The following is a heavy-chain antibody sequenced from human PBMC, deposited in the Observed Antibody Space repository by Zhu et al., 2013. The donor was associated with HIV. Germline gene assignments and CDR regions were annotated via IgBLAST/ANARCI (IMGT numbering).Heavy chain of an antibody. CDR1: GGSFSGYY. V-gene: IGHV4-34*01. CDR3: ARGLLEGPFDI. J-gene: IGHJ3*02. D-gene: IGHD1-1*01. CDR2: INHSGST. Sequence: QVQLQESGPGLLKPSETLSLTCAVYGGSFSGYYWSWIRQPPGKGLEWIGEINHSGSTNYNPSLTSRVTISVDTSKNQFSLKLSSVTAADTAVYNCARGLLEGPFDIWGQGTMVTVSS.